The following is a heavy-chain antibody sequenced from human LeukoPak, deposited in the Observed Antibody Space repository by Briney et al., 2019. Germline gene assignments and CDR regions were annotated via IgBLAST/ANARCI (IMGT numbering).Heavy chain of an antibody. V-gene: IGHV4-59*12. CDR1: GGSITSYY. CDR2: LYYSGYS. CDR3: ARDYYYDSSGYSVLDAFDI. D-gene: IGHD3-22*01. J-gene: IGHJ3*02. Sequence: KPAETLSLTCTVSGGSITSYYWAWLRQPPGKGLEWIGYLYYSGYSNYNPSLKSRVSMSVDTSKNQFSLKLSSVTAADTAVYYCARDYYYDSSGYSVLDAFDIWGQGTMVTVSS.